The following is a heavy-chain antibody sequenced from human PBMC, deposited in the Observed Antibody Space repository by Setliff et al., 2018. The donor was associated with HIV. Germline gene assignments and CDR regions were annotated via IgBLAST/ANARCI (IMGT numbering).Heavy chain of an antibody. D-gene: IGHD3-22*01. Sequence: GGSLRLSCAASGFTFSSYGMHWVRQAPGKGLEWVAFIRYDGSNKYYADSVKGRFTISRDNSKNTLYLQMNSLRAEDTAVYYCAVVVDRDDAFDIWGQGTVVTVSS. V-gene: IGHV3-30*02. CDR1: GFTFSSYG. CDR3: AVVVDRDDAFDI. J-gene: IGHJ3*02. CDR2: IRYDGSNK.